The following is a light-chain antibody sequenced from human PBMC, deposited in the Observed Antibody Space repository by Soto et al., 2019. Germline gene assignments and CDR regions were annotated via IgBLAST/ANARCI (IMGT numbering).Light chain of an antibody. J-gene: IGKJ2*01. CDR2: AAS. CDR1: QSISSY. CDR3: QQSYSTPQT. V-gene: IGKV1-39*01. Sequence: DIQMTQSPSSLSASVGDRVTITCRASQSISSYLNWYQQKPGKAPKLLIYAASSLQSGVPSRFSVSGSGTDFTLTISSLQPEDFATYYCQQSYSTPQTFGQGTKLKIK.